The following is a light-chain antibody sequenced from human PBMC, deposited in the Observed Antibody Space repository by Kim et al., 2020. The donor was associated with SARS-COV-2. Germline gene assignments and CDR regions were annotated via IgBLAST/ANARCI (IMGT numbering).Light chain of an antibody. Sequence: SSVGDRVTITCRASQGISSSLAWYQQNPGKVPRLLIYAASALQSGVPSRFSGSGSGTDFTLTISSLQPEDVATYYCQKYDRAPWTFGQGTKVDIK. V-gene: IGKV1-27*01. J-gene: IGKJ1*01. CDR1: QGISSS. CDR2: AAS. CDR3: QKYDRAPWT.